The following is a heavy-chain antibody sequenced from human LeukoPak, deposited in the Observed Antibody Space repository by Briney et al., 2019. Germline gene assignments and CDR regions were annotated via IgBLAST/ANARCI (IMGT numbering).Heavy chain of an antibody. J-gene: IGHJ4*02. V-gene: IGHV4-59*01. CDR2: IYYSGST. D-gene: IGHD4-17*01. CDR1: GGSISSYY. Sequence: KSSETLSLTCTVSGGSISSYYWSWIRQPPGKGLEWIGYIYYSGSTNYNPSLKSRVTISVDTSKNQFSLKLSSVTAADTAVYYCARDGINGDYRNYFDYWGQGTLVTVSS. CDR3: ARDGINGDYRNYFDY.